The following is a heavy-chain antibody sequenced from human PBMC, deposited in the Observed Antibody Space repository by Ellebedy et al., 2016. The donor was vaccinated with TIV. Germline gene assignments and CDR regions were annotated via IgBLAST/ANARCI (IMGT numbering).Heavy chain of an antibody. J-gene: IGHJ4*02. CDR1: GYTFTGYY. CDR2: INPNSSDT. Sequence: ASVKVSCKASGYTFTGYYMHWVRQAPGQGLEGMGWINPNSSDTRYAQKFQGRVTLTRDTPISTAYMELRGLTSADTAVYYCTRVHTAWYNDYWGQGTLVTVSS. V-gene: IGHV1-2*02. D-gene: IGHD1-1*01. CDR3: TRVHTAWYNDY.